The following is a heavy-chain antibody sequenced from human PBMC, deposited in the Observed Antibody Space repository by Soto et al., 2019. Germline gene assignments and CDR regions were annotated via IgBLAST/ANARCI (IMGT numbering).Heavy chain of an antibody. V-gene: IGHV3-30-3*01. CDR2: ISYDGSNK. CDR1: GFTFSSYA. CDR3: AEWDAFDI. D-gene: IGHD2-8*01. Sequence: PGGSLRLSCAASGFTFSSYAMHWVRQAPGKGLEWVAVISYDGSNKYYADSVKGRFTISRDNSKNTLYLQMNSLRAEDTAVYYCAEWDAFDIWGQGTMVTVSS. J-gene: IGHJ3*02.